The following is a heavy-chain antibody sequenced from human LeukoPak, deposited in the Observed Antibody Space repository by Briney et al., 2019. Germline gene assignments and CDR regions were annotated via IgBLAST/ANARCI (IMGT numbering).Heavy chain of an antibody. Sequence: SETLSLTCTVSGGSISSGSYYWSWIRQPAGKGLEWIGRIYTSGSTNYNPSLKSRVTISVDTSKNQFSLKLSSVTAADTAVYYCARLSLKVLEWSPTKGKETYYFDSWGQGTLVTVSS. CDR3: ARLSLKVLEWSPTKGKETYYFDS. CDR2: IYTSGST. CDR1: GGSISSGSYY. V-gene: IGHV4-61*02. J-gene: IGHJ4*02. D-gene: IGHD3-3*01.